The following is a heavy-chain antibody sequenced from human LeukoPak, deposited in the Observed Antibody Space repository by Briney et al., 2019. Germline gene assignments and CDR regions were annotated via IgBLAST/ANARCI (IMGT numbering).Heavy chain of an antibody. J-gene: IGHJ4*02. D-gene: IGHD6-13*01. CDR2: INSDGSIT. CDR3: ARDKFGIAAVD. V-gene: IGHV3-74*01. CDR1: GFTLSSYW. Sequence: GGSLRLSCAASGFTLSSYWMHRVRQAPGKGLVWVSRINSDGSITTYADSVKGRFTLSRDNAKNTLYLQMNSLRAEDTAVYYCARDKFGIAAVDWGRGTLVTVSS.